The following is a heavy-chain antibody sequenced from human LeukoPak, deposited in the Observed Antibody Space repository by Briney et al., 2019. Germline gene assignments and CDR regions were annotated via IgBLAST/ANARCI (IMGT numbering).Heavy chain of an antibody. CDR2: TYFRSKWYN. CDR3: AREGPDAFDI. CDR1: GDSVSSNSAA. V-gene: IGHV6-1*01. J-gene: IGHJ3*02. Sequence: SQTLSLTCAISGDSVSSNSAAWNWIRQSPSRGLEWLTRTYFRSKWYNIYAVSVKSRIAINPDTSKNQFSLQLNSVTPKDTAVYYCAREGPDAFDIWGQGTMVTVSS.